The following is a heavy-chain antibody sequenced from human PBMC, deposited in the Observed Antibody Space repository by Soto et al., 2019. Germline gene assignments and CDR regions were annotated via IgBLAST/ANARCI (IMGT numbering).Heavy chain of an antibody. J-gene: IGHJ3*02. Sequence: GGSLRLSCAASGFTFSSYDMHWVRQATGKGLEWVSAIGTAGDTYYPGSVKGRFTISRENAKNSLYLQMNSLRAEDTAVYYCARVATVDIYDAFDIWGQGTMVTVSS. V-gene: IGHV3-13*01. D-gene: IGHD4-17*01. CDR2: IGTAGDT. CDR1: GFTFSSYD. CDR3: ARVATVDIYDAFDI.